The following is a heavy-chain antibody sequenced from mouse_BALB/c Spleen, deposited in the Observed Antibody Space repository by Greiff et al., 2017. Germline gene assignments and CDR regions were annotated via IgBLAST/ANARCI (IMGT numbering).Heavy chain of an antibody. J-gene: IGHJ4*01. Sequence: QVQLQQSGAELAKPGASVKMSCTASGYTFTSYWMHWVKQRPGQGLEWIGYINPSTGYTEYNQKFKDKATLTADKSSSTAYMQLSSLTSEDSAVYYCAGRAMDYWGQGTSVTVSS. CDR3: AGRAMDY. CDR2: INPSTGYT. V-gene: IGHV1-7*01. CDR1: GYTFTSYW.